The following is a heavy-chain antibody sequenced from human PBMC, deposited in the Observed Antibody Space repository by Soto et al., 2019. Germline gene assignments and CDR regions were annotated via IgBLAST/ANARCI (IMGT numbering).Heavy chain of an antibody. D-gene: IGHD2-15*01. Sequence: GGSLRLSCAASGFTVSSNYMSWVRQAPGKGLEWVSVIYSGGSTYYADSVKGRFTISRHNSKNTLYLQMNSLRAEDTAVYYCARDGKGDYLYYWGQGTLVTVPQ. CDR2: IYSGGST. CDR3: ARDGKGDYLYY. CDR1: GFTVSSNY. J-gene: IGHJ4*02. V-gene: IGHV3-53*04.